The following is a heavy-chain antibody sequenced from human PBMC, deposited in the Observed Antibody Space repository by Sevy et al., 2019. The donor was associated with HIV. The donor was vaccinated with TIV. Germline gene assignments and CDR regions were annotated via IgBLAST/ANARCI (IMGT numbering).Heavy chain of an antibody. CDR2: ISSSGTI. V-gene: IGHV3-48*02. D-gene: IGHD3-16*01. CDR3: AREAGVGPYYFDS. CDR1: GFTFSTYT. J-gene: IGHJ4*02. Sequence: GGSLRLSCAASGFTFSTYTMNWVRQAPGKGLEWVSYISSSGTIYYADSVKGQFTISRDNAKNSLYLQMNSLRDEDTAAYYCAREAGVGPYYFDSWGQGTLVTVSS.